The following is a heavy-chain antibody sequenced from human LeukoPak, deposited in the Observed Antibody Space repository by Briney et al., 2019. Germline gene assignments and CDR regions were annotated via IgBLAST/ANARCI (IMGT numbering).Heavy chain of an antibody. CDR2: ISGSGSTK. Sequence: GGSLRLSCAASGFTFSSYEMNWVRQAPGKGLEGVSYISGSGSTKYYADSAKGRFSISRDNAKNSLFLQMNSLRAEDTAVYYCAREGNSYGDNFFDYWGQGTLVTVSS. V-gene: IGHV3-48*03. D-gene: IGHD5-18*01. CDR3: AREGNSYGDNFFDY. CDR1: GFTFSSYE. J-gene: IGHJ4*02.